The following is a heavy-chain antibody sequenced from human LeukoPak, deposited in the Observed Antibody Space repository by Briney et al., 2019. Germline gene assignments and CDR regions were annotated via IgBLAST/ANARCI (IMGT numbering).Heavy chain of an antibody. D-gene: IGHD1-26*01. V-gene: IGHV4-59*08. Sequence: SETLSLTCTVSGGSISSYYWSWIRQPPGKGLEWIGYIYYSGSTNYNPSLKSRVTISVDTSKNQFSLKLSSVTAADTAVYYCAVSGSYYTLDYWGQEPWSPSPQ. J-gene: IGHJ4*01. CDR3: AVSGSYYTLDY. CDR1: GGSISSYY. CDR2: IYYSGST.